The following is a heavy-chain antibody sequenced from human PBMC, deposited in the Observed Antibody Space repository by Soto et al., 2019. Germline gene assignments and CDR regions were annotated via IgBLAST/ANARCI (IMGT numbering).Heavy chain of an antibody. J-gene: IGHJ4*02. Sequence: ASVKVSCKASGYTFNAYDIYWMRQASGQGLEWMGWMNPYNGNTGYAQKFQGRVTVTRNTSISTVYMELSGLRPDDTAVYYCARRKERSGPHYFDYWGQGSQVTVSS. CDR1: GYTFNAYD. CDR3: ARRKERSGPHYFDY. V-gene: IGHV1-8*01. CDR2: MNPYNGNT.